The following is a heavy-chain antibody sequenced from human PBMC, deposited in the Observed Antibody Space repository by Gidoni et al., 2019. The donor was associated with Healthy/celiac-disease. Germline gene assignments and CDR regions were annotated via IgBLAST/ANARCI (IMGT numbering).Heavy chain of an antibody. CDR1: GGPISSSSYY. D-gene: IGHD5-18*01. V-gene: IGHV4-39*01. CDR3: ARVVDTAMVTFDY. CDR2: SYYSGST. J-gene: IGHJ4*02. Sequence: LQLQESVSGLSKPSETLSLTCTVSGGPISSSSYYWGWLRQPPGKVLEWIGSSYYSGSTYYNPSLKSRVTISVDTSKNQFSLKLSSVTAADTAVYYCARVVDTAMVTFDYWGQGTLVTVSS.